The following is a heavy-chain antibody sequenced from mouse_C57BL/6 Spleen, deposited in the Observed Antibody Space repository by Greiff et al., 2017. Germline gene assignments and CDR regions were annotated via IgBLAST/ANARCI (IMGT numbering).Heavy chain of an antibody. Sequence: QVQLKQPGAELVRPGSSVKLSCKASGYTFTSYWMHWVKQRPIQGLEWIGNIDPSDSETHYNQKFKDKATLTVDKSSSTAYMQLSSLTSEDSAVYYCARRGNDGYYVAYWGQGTLVTVSA. V-gene: IGHV1-52*01. CDR1: GYTFTSYW. CDR2: IDPSDSET. D-gene: IGHD2-3*01. CDR3: ARRGNDGYYVAY. J-gene: IGHJ3*01.